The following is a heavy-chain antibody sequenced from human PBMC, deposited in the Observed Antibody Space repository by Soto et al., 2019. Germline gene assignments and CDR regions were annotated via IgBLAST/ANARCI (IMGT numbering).Heavy chain of an antibody. CDR2: ISGSGGSI. CDR3: AKSGPYSSSSNWFDP. V-gene: IGHV3-23*01. CDR1: GFTFSSYA. Sequence: SGGSLRLSCAASGFTFSSYAMSWVRQAPGKGLEWVSAISGSGGSIYYADSVKGRFTISRDNSKNTLYLQMNSLRAEDTAVYYCAKSGPYSSSSNWFDPWGQGTLVTVSS. J-gene: IGHJ5*02. D-gene: IGHD6-6*01.